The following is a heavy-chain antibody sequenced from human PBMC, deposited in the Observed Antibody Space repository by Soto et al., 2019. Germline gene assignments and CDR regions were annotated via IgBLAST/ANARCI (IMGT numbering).Heavy chain of an antibody. V-gene: IGHV3-74*01. J-gene: IGHJ4*02. CDR2: INDDGSSA. D-gene: IGHD4-17*01. CDR1: GFTFSSHW. CDR3: ARDVPTVGIDY. Sequence: EVQLVESGGGLVQPGGSLRLSCAASGFTFSSHWMHWVRLAPGKGLVWVSHINDDGSSATYADSVKGGFTISRDNAKNTLFLQMNSLRAEDTAVYYCARDVPTVGIDYWGQGTLVTVSS.